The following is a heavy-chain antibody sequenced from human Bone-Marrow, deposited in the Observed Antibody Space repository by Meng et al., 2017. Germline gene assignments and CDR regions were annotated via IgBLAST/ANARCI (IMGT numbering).Heavy chain of an antibody. J-gene: IGHJ4*02. CDR3: AREARNGDFSYYFDY. Sequence: GSLRLSCTVSGYSISSGYYWGWIRQPPGKGLGWIGSIYHSGSTYYNPSLKSRVTISVDTSKNQFSLKLSSVTAADTAVYYCAREARNGDFSYYFDYWGQGTLVTVSS. D-gene: IGHD4-17*01. CDR2: IYHSGST. V-gene: IGHV4-38-2*02. CDR1: GYSISSGYY.